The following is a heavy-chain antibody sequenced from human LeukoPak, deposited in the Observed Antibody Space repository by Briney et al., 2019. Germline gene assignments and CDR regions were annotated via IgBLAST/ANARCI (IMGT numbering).Heavy chain of an antibody. Sequence: SETLSLTCTVSGRSINSYYWGWVRQSHGKGLEWIGRIYTTGTTQYNPSLKSRVTMSVDTSTNQFSLNLRSMTAADTAVYFCGRQGYTASYYFLDYWSQGTLVTVS. CDR2: IYTTGTT. J-gene: IGHJ4*02. CDR1: GRSINSYY. CDR3: GRQGYTASYYFLDY. D-gene: IGHD1-26*01. V-gene: IGHV4-4*07.